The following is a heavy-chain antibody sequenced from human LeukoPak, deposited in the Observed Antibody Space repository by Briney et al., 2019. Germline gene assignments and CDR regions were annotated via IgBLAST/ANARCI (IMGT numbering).Heavy chain of an antibody. V-gene: IGHV3-23*01. CDR2: ISGSGGGT. J-gene: IGHJ4*02. CDR3: AKSATTVTSNFDY. CDR1: GFTFSSHG. D-gene: IGHD4-17*01. Sequence: GGSLRLSCAASGFTFSSHGMSWVRQAPGKGLEWVSGISGSGGGTFYANSVRGRFTISRDNSKNTVYLQMNSLRAEDTAVYYCAKSATTVTSNFDYWGQGTLVTVSS.